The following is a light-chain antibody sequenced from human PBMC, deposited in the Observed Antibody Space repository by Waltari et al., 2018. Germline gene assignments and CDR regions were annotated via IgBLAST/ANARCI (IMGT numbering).Light chain of an antibody. Sequence: QPVVTQPPSASGTPGQRVTISCSGSSSNIESNPVNWYQQLPGRAPRLLTYSNSHRPSGVPDRFSASTSGRSASLAISGLQSDDEGNYYCASWDYSLNGVVYGGGTKLTVL. J-gene: IGLJ2*01. CDR3: ASWDYSLNGVV. CDR1: SSNIESNP. V-gene: IGLV1-44*01. CDR2: SNS.